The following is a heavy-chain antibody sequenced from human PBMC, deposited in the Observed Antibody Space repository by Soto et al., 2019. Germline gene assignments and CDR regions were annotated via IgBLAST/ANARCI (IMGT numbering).Heavy chain of an antibody. J-gene: IGHJ3*02. V-gene: IGHV1-2*04. Sequence: ASVKVSCKASGYTFTGYYMHWVRQAPGQGLEWMGWINPNSGGTNYAQKFQGWVTMTRDTSTSTAYMELSRLRSDDTAVYYCARDQEVTIFGVVRHAFDIWGQGTMVTVSS. D-gene: IGHD3-3*01. CDR3: ARDQEVTIFGVVRHAFDI. CDR1: GYTFTGYY. CDR2: INPNSGGT.